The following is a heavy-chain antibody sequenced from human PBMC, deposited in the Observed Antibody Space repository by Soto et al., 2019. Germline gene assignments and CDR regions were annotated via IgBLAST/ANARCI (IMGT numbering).Heavy chain of an antibody. CDR3: ARGVLGDGPLQA. V-gene: IGHV4-59*01. Sequence: QVQLQESGPGLVKPSETLSLTCSVSGGSISTYFWSWIRQPPGKGLEWIAYVYYNGSTNYSPSLRSRVNISVDTSKHQFSLKLSSVTAADTAVYYCARGVLGDGPLQACGQGTLVTVSS. J-gene: IGHJ5*02. CDR1: GGSISTYF. CDR2: VYYNGST. D-gene: IGHD2-8*01.